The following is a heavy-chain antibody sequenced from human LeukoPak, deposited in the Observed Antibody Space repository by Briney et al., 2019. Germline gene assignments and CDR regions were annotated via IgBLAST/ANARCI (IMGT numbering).Heavy chain of an antibody. Sequence: GXXLRLSCAASGFTFSSYAMSWVRQAPGKGLEWVSAISGSGGSKYYADSVKGRFTRSRENSKKKVYVQMNSLRAEDTGVYYCAKSPVLAVSHFDYWGQGTLVTVSS. CDR3: AKSPVLAVSHFDY. CDR2: ISGSGGSK. D-gene: IGHD3-3*02. V-gene: IGHV3-23*01. J-gene: IGHJ4*02. CDR1: GFTFSSYA.